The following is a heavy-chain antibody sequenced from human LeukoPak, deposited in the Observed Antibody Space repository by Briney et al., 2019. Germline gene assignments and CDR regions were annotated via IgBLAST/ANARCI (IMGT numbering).Heavy chain of an antibody. CDR1: GYTFTGYY. V-gene: IGHV1-2*02. J-gene: IGHJ4*02. Sequence: ASVKVSCKASGYTFTGYYMHWVGQAPGQGLEWMGWINPNSGGTNYAQKFQGRVTMTRDTSISTAYMELSRLRSDDTAVYYCARGGLLRYFDWLLYSYWGQGTLVTVSS. D-gene: IGHD3-9*01. CDR3: ARGGLLRYFDWLLYSY. CDR2: INPNSGGT.